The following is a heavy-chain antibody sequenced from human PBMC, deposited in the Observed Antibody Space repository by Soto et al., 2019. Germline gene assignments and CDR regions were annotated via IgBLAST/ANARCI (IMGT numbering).Heavy chain of an antibody. CDR3: GCGGRRGYFDY. J-gene: IGHJ4*01. CDR1: GGSISGGGYY. D-gene: IGHD3-10*01. V-gene: IGHV4-31*03. CDR2: IYDSGST. Sequence: PSETLSLTCTVSGGSISGGGYYWSWIRQHPGKGLEGIGYIYDSGSTYYNPTLKSRVTISVYTSKNQFSLRLSSVTAADTAVCYSGCGGRRGYFDYWGQGTPVTVSS.